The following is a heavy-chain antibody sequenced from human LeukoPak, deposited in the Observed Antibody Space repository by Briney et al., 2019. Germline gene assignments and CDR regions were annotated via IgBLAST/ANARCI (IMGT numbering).Heavy chain of an antibody. Sequence: GGSLRLSCAASGFTFNSYWVNWVRQAPGKGLEWVANINQDGSDKKYVDSVKGRFTISRDNDKNSVYLQMNGLRAEDTAVYYCGYSSGWLFGYWGQGAQVTVSS. J-gene: IGHJ4*02. V-gene: IGHV3-7*01. CDR1: GFTFNSYW. CDR3: GYSSGWLFGY. CDR2: INQDGSDK. D-gene: IGHD6-19*01.